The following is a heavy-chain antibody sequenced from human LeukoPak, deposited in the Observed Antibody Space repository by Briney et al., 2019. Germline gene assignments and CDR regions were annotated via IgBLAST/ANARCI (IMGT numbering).Heavy chain of an antibody. CDR2: ISGSGGST. V-gene: IGHV3-23*01. D-gene: IGHD3-9*01. CDR3: AKDGGERANYDILTGSDY. CDR1: GFTFSSFA. Sequence: GGSLRLSCAASGFTFSSFAMSWVRQAPGKGLEWVSAISGSGGSTYYADSVKGRFTISRDNSKNTLYLQMNSLRAEDTAVYYCAKDGGERANYDILTGSDYWGQGTLVTVSS. J-gene: IGHJ4*02.